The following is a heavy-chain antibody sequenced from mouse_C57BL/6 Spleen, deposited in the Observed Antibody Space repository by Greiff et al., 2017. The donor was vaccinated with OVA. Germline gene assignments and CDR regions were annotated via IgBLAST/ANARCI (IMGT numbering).Heavy chain of an antibody. CDR3: ARWSYYASFAY. J-gene: IGHJ3*01. CDR1: GYTFTSYW. V-gene: IGHV1-52*01. D-gene: IGHD1-1*01. CDR2: IDPSDSET. Sequence: VQLQQPGAELVRPGSSVKLSCKASGYTFTSYWMHWVKQRPIQGLEWIGNIDPSDSETHYNQKFKDKATLTVDKSSSTAYMQLSSLTSEDSAVYYCARWSYYASFAYWGQGTLVTVSA.